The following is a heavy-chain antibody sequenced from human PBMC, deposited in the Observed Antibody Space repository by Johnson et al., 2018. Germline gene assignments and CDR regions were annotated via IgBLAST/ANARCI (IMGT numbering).Heavy chain of an antibody. D-gene: IGHD3-9*01. CDR3: NTDRYYDILSGYDVDGSERDAFHV. V-gene: IGHV3-15*07. Sequence: VQLVQSGGGLVKPGRSLRLSCTASGFTFNTAWMNWVLQAPGTGLEWVASIKSKVDSGKTDYAASVKGRSSIPRAASTKPLFLQMNNLETEDTAMYYCNTDRYYDILSGYDVDGSERDAFHVWGQGTMVTVSS. CDR1: GFTFNTAW. CDR2: IKSKVDSGKT. J-gene: IGHJ3*01.